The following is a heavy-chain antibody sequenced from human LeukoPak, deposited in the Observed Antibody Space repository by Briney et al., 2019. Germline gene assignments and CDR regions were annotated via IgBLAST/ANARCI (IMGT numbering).Heavy chain of an antibody. D-gene: IGHD3-3*01. CDR2: VYYSGST. Sequence: SETLSLTCTVSGGSISTHYWSWIRQPPGKGLEWIGYVYYSGSTNYNPSLKSRVTILVDTSKNQFSLKLSSVTATDTAVYYCARGGKPYYDFWSGYLEYWGQGTLVTVSS. J-gene: IGHJ4*02. CDR1: GGSISTHY. V-gene: IGHV4-59*11. CDR3: ARGGKPYYDFWSGYLEY.